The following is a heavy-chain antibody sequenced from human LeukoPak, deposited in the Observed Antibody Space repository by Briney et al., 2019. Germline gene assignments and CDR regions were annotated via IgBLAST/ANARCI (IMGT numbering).Heavy chain of an antibody. Sequence: PGGSLRLSCAASGFTFSSYSMNWVRQAPGKGLEWVSSISSSSSYIYYADSVKSRFTISRDNAKNSLYLQMNSLRAEDTAVYYCAGVGNDFWSGYYGYWGQGTLVTVSS. CDR3: AGVGNDFWSGYYGY. V-gene: IGHV3-21*01. CDR1: GFTFSSYS. J-gene: IGHJ4*02. D-gene: IGHD3-3*01. CDR2: ISSSSSYI.